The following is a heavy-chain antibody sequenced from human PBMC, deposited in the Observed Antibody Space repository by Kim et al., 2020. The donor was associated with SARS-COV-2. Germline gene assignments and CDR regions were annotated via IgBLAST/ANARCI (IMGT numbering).Heavy chain of an antibody. CDR2: ISSSGGTI. CDR3: ARDQGLWFGEPPGWFDP. CDR1: GFTFSDYY. D-gene: IGHD3-10*01. Sequence: GGSLRLSCAASGFTFSDYYMSWIRQAPGKGLEWVSYISSSGGTIYYADSVKGRFTISRDNAKNSLYLQMNSLRAEDTAVYYCARDQGLWFGEPPGWFDPWGQGTLVTVSS. V-gene: IGHV3-11*01. J-gene: IGHJ5*02.